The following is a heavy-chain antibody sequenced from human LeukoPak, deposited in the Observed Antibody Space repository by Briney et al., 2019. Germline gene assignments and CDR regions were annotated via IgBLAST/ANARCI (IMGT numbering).Heavy chain of an antibody. Sequence: GTSLRLSCAASGFTFSNCAMHWVRHAPAKGLEWVAVISYDGRNKYYADSVKGRFTISRDNSKTALYLQLNIVRAEDTAVYYCARDGAAANFDYWGQGTLVTVSS. D-gene: IGHD6-13*01. V-gene: IGHV3-30*04. CDR3: ARDGAAANFDY. CDR1: GFTFSNCA. CDR2: ISYDGRNK. J-gene: IGHJ4*02.